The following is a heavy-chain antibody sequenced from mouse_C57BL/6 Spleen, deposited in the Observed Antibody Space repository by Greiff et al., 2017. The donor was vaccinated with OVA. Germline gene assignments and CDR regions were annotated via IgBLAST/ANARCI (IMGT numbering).Heavy chain of an antibody. CDR1: GYTFTSYW. CDR2: IHPSDSDT. CDR3: AISSMVTTGAY. J-gene: IGHJ3*01. D-gene: IGHD2-2*01. V-gene: IGHV1-74*01. Sequence: QVQLQQPGAELVKPGASVKVSCKASGYTFTSYWMHWVKQRPGQGLEWIGRIHPSDSDTNSNQKFKGKATLTVDKSSSTAYMQLSSLTSEDSAVYYCAISSMVTTGAYWGQGTLVTVSA.